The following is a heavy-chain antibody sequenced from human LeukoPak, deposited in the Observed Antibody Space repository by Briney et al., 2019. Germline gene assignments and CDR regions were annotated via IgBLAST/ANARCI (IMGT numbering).Heavy chain of an antibody. Sequence: SETPSPTCTVSGGSVSSGTYFWSWVRQPPGKGLESIGSIYYSGSTNFDPSLKSRVIISVDTSKNQFSLKLRSVTAADTAVYYCARSSGSYYPFDNWGQGTLVTVSS. D-gene: IGHD1-26*01. CDR1: GGSVSSGTYF. V-gene: IGHV4-61*01. J-gene: IGHJ4*02. CDR3: ARSSGSYYPFDN. CDR2: IYYSGST.